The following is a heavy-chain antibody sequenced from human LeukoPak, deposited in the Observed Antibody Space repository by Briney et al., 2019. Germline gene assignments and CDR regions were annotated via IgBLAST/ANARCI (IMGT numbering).Heavy chain of an antibody. CDR1: GFTFSTYS. V-gene: IGHV3-21*01. D-gene: IGHD2-2*02. J-gene: IGHJ6*03. Sequence: GGSLRLSCAASGFTFSTYSMNWVRQAPGKGLEWVSSISDGSTYIYYADSVKGRFTISRDNAKNSLYLQMNSLRADDTAVYYCARGLVVVPAAIRTYYYYYMDVWGKGTTVTVSS. CDR3: ARGLVVVPAAIRTYYYYYMDV. CDR2: ISDGSTYI.